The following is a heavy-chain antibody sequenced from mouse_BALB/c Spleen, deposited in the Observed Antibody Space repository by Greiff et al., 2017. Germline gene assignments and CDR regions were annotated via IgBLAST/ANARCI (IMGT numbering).Heavy chain of an antibody. V-gene: IGHV7-3*02. CDR1: GFTFTDYY. CDR3: ARAWYFDY. CDR2: IRNKANGYTT. Sequence: EVQLVESGGGLVQPGGSLRLSCATSGFTFTDYYMSWVRQPPGKALEWLGFIRNKANGYTTEYSASVKGRFTISRDNSQSILYLQMNTLRAEDSATYYCARAWYFDYWGQGTTLTVSS. J-gene: IGHJ2*01.